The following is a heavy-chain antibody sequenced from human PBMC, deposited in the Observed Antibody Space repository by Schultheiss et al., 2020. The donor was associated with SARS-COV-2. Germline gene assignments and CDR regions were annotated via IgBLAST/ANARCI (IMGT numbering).Heavy chain of an antibody. D-gene: IGHD4-17*01. J-gene: IGHJ4*02. CDR3: AKSLYGHDY. CDR2: INSDGSST. Sequence: GGSLRLSCAASGFTFSSYAMSWVRQAPGKGLEWVSRINSDGSSTSYADSVKGRFTISRDNSKNTLYLQMNSLRAEDTAVYYCAKSLYGHDYWGQGTLVTVSS. CDR1: GFTFSSYA. V-gene: IGHV3-23*01.